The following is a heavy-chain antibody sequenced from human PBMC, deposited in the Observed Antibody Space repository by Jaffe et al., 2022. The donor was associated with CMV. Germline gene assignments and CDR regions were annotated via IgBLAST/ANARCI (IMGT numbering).Heavy chain of an antibody. CDR2: IYYSGST. Sequence: QLQLQESGPGLVKPSETLSLTCTVSGGSISSSSYYWGWIRQPPGKGLEWIGSIYYSGSTYYNPSLKSRVTISVDTSKNQFSLKLSSVTAADTAVYYCARHPFFWGAVLRGHAFDIWGQGTMVTVSS. CDR3: ARHPFFWGAVLRGHAFDI. CDR1: GGSISSSSYY. D-gene: IGHD3-16*01. V-gene: IGHV4-39*01. J-gene: IGHJ3*02.